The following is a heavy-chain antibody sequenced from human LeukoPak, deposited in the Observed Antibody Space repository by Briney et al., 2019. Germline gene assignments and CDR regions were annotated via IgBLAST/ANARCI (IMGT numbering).Heavy chain of an antibody. V-gene: IGHV3-21*01. CDR2: ISSGSSYI. CDR3: ARDYGGSSPFDY. J-gene: IGHJ4*02. Sequence: PGGSLRLSCAASGFTFSIYTMNWVRQAPGKGLEWVSSISSGSSYIYYADSVKGRFTISRDNAKNSLHLQMNSLRAEDTAVYYCARDYGGSSPFDYWGQGTLVTVSS. D-gene: IGHD4-23*01. CDR1: GFTFSIYT.